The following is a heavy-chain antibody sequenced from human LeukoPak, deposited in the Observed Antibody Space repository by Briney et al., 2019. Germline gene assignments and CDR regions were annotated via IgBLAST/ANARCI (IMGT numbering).Heavy chain of an antibody. J-gene: IGHJ6*02. D-gene: IGHD5-24*01. CDR3: ARGPDWDGYRRPYYYYGVDV. V-gene: IGHV1-69*04. CDR2: IIPILGIA. CDR1: GGTFSSYA. Sequence: ASVKVSCKASGGTFSSYAISWVRQAPGQGLEWMGRIIPILGIANYAQKFQGRVTITADKSTSTAYMELSSLRSEDTAVYYCARGPDWDGYRRPYYYYGVDVWGQGTTVTVSS.